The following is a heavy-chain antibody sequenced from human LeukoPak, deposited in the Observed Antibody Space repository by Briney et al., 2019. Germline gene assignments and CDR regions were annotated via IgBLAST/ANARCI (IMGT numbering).Heavy chain of an antibody. D-gene: IGHD4-23*01. J-gene: IGHJ3*02. CDR1: GVTFSSYA. CDR2: IIPIFGTA. Sequence: GASVKVSCKASGVTFSSYAISWVRQAPGQGLEWMGRIIPIFGTANYAQKFQGRGTITTDESTSTAYMELSSLRSEDTAVYYCAILRWGGNPLDAFDIWGQGTMVTVSS. CDR3: AILRWGGNPLDAFDI. V-gene: IGHV1-69*05.